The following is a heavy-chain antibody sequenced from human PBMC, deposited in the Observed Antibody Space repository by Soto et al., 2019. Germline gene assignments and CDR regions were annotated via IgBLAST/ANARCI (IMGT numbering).Heavy chain of an antibody. D-gene: IGHD3-10*01. CDR2: INWNGDST. CDR1: GFTFDDYA. J-gene: IGHJ6*03. CDR3: ARGGYYFGSGSFDSCMDV. Sequence: GGSLRLSCAASGFTFDDYAMSWVRQAPGKGLEWVSGINWNGDSTSYAESVKGRFTISRDNAKNSLYLQLNSLRAEDTALYYCARGGYYFGSGSFDSCMDVWGKGTTVTVSS. V-gene: IGHV3-20*04.